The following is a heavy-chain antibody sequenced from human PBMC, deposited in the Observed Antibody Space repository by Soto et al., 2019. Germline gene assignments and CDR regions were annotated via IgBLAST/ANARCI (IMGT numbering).Heavy chain of an antibody. J-gene: IGHJ4*02. CDR1: GSTFSNYG. CDR3: ARDGGSHGPSYFDS. V-gene: IGHV3-33*01. D-gene: IGHD3-16*01. Sequence: VQLVESRGGVVQPGRSLRLSCAASGSTFSNYGMHWVRQAPGKGPEWVAVIWYDGSNKYYGESVKGRFSISRDNSKNTLYLDITSLRTEETAVYYCARDGGSHGPSYFDSWGQGSLVIVSS. CDR2: IWYDGSNK.